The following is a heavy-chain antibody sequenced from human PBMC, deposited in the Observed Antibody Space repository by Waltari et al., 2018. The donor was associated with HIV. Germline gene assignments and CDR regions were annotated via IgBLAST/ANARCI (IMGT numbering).Heavy chain of an antibody. V-gene: IGHV1-18*01. CDR2: ISGYNGNT. CDR3: ARGVSIVRGVMIRGHMDV. J-gene: IGHJ6*02. D-gene: IGHD3-10*01. Sequence: VQLVQSGAEMRKPGASVKASCRASGYTFSAYTISWMRQAPGQGLEWMGWISGYNGNTNYAQKFQGRVNMTTDTSTSTAHMELRSLRSDDTAVYYCARGVSIVRGVMIRGHMDVWGQGTTVTVSS. CDR1: GYTFSAYT.